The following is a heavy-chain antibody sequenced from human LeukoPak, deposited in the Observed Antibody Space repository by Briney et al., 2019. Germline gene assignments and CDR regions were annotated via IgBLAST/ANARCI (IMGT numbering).Heavy chain of an antibody. CDR2: ISGSGGST. J-gene: IGHJ4*02. V-gene: IGHV3-23*01. D-gene: IGHD5-24*01. CDR1: GFTFSSYA. Sequence: PGGSLRLSCAASGFTFSSYAMSWVRQAPGKGLEWVSAISGSGGSTYYADSVKGRFTISRDKSKNTLFLQMNSLRAEDTAVYYCAKNDGYNYWYFDYWGQGTLVTVSS. CDR3: AKNDGYNYWYFDY.